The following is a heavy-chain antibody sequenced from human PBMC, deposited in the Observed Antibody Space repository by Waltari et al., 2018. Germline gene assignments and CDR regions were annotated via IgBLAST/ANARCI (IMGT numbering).Heavy chain of an antibody. Sequence: QVQLQESGPGLVKPSETLSLTCTVSGYSISSGYYWGWIRQPPGKGLEWIGSIYHSGSTYYNPSLKCRVTISVDTSKNQFSLKLSSVTAADTAVYYCARDLYYYDSRPFDYWGQGTLVTVSS. CDR2: IYHSGST. D-gene: IGHD3-22*01. CDR3: ARDLYYYDSRPFDY. J-gene: IGHJ4*02. V-gene: IGHV4-38-2*02. CDR1: GYSISSGYY.